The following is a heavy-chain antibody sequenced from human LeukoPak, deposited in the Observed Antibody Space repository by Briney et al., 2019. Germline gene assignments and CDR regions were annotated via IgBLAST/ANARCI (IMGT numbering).Heavy chain of an antibody. CDR2: ISGSSDII. J-gene: IGHJ4*02. D-gene: IGHD1-14*01. CDR1: GFTFSMHA. CDR3: AKEGRTLPFDY. Sequence: GGSLRLCCAASGFTFSMHAMSWVRQAPGKGLECVSTISGSSDIIYYADFVKGRFTISRDNSKNTLYLHMNSLRAEDTAIYYCAKEGRTLPFDYWGQGTLVTVSS. V-gene: IGHV3-23*01.